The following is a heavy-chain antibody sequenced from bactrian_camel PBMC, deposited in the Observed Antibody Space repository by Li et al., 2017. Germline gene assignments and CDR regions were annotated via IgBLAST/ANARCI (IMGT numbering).Heavy chain of an antibody. Sequence: HVQLVESGGGSVQAGGSLRLSCAASGNTDSKYCMAWFRQAPGKEREWVASIDTEGTIEYTDGVQGRFTISQDSAKSTVNLQMNSLKPEDSAMYYCAAARWAIDCIEGRYDVWGQGTQVTVS. CDR3: AAARWAIDCIEGRYDV. V-gene: IGHV3S53*01. D-gene: IGHD3*01. CDR2: IDTEGTI. CDR1: GNTDSKYC. J-gene: IGHJ4*01.